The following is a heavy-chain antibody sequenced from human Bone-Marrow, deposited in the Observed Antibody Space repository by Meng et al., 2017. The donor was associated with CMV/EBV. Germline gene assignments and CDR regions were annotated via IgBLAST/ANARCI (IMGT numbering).Heavy chain of an antibody. CDR1: GFTFSSYW. J-gene: IGHJ4*02. CDR2: IKQDGSEK. CDR3: ARDYCSSTSCYGLVYFDY. Sequence: GESLKISCAASGFTFSSYWMSWVRQAPGKGLEWVANIKQDGSEKYYVDSVKGRFTISRDNAKNSLYLQMNSLRAEDTAVYYCARDYCSSTSCYGLVYFDYWGQETLVTVSS. V-gene: IGHV3-7*01. D-gene: IGHD2-2*01.